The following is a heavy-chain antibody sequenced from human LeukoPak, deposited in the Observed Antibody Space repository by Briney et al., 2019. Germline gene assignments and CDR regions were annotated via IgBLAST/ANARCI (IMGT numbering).Heavy chain of an antibody. Sequence: PSETLSLTCTVSGGSISTYYWSWIRQPPGKGLEWIGYIPYTGSPNYNPSLKSRLTISIDTSRNQFSLQVSSVTAADTAVYYCARHGSDWSFDYWGQGTLVTVSS. D-gene: IGHD6-19*01. V-gene: IGHV4-59*08. CDR1: GGSISTYY. CDR3: ARHGSDWSFDY. J-gene: IGHJ4*02. CDR2: IPYTGSP.